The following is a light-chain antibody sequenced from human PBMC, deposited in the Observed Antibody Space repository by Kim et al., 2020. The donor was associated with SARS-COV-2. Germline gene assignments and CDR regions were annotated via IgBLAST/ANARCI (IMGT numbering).Light chain of an antibody. Sequence: QSVLTQPPSASGTPGQRVTISCSGSSSNIGSNTVNWYQQLPGTAPKLVIPDRFSGSQSGTSASLAISGLQSEDEADYYCASWDDSLNGVVFGGGTQLTVL. CDR1: SSNIGSNT. J-gene: IGLJ2*01. V-gene: IGLV1-44*01. CDR3: ASWDDSLNGVV.